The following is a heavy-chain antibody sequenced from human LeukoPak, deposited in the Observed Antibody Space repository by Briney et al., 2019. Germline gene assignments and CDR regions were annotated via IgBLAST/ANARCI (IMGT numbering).Heavy chain of an antibody. CDR3: ARGHWRVGGTPPGPFDP. V-gene: IGHV4-38-2*02. CDR1: GYSINIDYH. D-gene: IGHD1-26*01. J-gene: IGHJ5*02. CDR2: IYKTGST. Sequence: ASETLSLTCTVSGYSINIDYHWGWIRQSPGRGLQWIGSIYKTGSTYSNPSLKSRVTISMDTSRNQFSLNLSSVTAADTAVYYCARGHWRVGGTPPGPFDPWGQGTLVTVSS.